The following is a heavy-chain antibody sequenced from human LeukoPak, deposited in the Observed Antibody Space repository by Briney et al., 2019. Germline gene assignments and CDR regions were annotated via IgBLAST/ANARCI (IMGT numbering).Heavy chain of an antibody. J-gene: IGHJ4*02. D-gene: IGHD3-10*01. CDR2: IYYSGSI. V-gene: IGHV4-59*08. CDR3: ARGGITWTY. CDR1: GGSISSYY. Sequence: SETLSLTCTVSGGSISSYYWSWTRQPPGKGLEWIGYIYYSGSINYNPTLKSRVTISVDTSKNQFSLKLSSVTAADTAVYYCARGGITWTYWGQGTLVTVSS.